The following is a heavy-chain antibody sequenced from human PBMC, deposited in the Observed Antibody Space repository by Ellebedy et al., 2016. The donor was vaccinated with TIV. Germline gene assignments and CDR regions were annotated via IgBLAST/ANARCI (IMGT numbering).Heavy chain of an antibody. CDR1: GFTFSSYW. V-gene: IGHV3-7*01. D-gene: IGHD5-12*01. J-gene: IGHJ4*02. Sequence: GESLKISXAASGFTFSSYWMSWVRQAPGKGLEWVANIKQDGSEKYYVDSVKGRFTISRDNAKNSLYLQMNSLRAEDTAVYYCARDRAIVATIPLDYWGQGTLVTVSS. CDR2: IKQDGSEK. CDR3: ARDRAIVATIPLDY.